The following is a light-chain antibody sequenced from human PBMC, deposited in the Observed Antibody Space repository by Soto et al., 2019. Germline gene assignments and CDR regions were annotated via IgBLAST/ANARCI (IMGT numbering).Light chain of an antibody. CDR2: DVS. V-gene: IGLV2-14*03. CDR3: SSYTTSNTRQIV. Sequence: SVLTKPASVYGSPGQSITISYNGTSSDVGGYNYVSWYQHHPGKAPKLMIYDVSNRPSGVSNRFSGSKSGNTASLTISGLQPEDEADYYCSSYTTSNTRQIVFGTGTKVTVL. J-gene: IGLJ1*01. CDR1: SSDVGGYNY.